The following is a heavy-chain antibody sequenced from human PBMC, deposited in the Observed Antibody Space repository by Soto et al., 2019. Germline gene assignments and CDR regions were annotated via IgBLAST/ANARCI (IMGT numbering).Heavy chain of an antibody. V-gene: IGHV3-23*01. D-gene: IGHD3-9*01. CDR2: ISGTGRVT. CDR3: AKDVHYDIVTGIEYFDH. J-gene: IGHJ1*01. Sequence: EEHLLESGGGLVQPGGSLKISCAVAGFTFSSYAMSWVRQAPGKGLEWASGISGTGRVTNYAESVKGRFTISRDNPKNTLYLEMKSLRAEDTAVYYCAKDVHYDIVTGIEYFDHWGQGTLVTVSS. CDR1: GFTFSSYA.